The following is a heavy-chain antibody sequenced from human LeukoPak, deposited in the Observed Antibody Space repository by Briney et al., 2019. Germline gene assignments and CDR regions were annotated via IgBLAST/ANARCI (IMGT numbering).Heavy chain of an antibody. CDR2: ICYTGST. D-gene: IGHD3-9*01. CDR3: VRRVRYFGQNDY. Sequence: SETLCLTCTVSGASMRDYYWTWIRQPPGKGLEWIGDICYTGSTNYNPSLRTRVTMSVDTSKNQISLKLGSVTAADSAVYYCVRRVRYFGQNDYWGQGTLVTVSS. CDR1: GASMRDYY. J-gene: IGHJ4*02. V-gene: IGHV4-59*08.